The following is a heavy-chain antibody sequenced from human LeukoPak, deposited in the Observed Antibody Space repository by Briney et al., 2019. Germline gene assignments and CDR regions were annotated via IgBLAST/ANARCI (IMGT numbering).Heavy chain of an antibody. CDR2: ISPSSGDI. CDR1: GFTFNMYY. D-gene: IGHD3-10*02. V-gene: IGHV3-21*06. Sequence: GGSLRLSCAASGFTFNMYYMSWVRQGPGKGLEWVSFISPSSGDIYYADSVKGRFTISRDNAKNSLFLQMNSLRAEDTAVYYCTRTYLLFGELPSDPWGQGTLVTVSS. J-gene: IGHJ5*02. CDR3: TRTYLLFGELPSDP.